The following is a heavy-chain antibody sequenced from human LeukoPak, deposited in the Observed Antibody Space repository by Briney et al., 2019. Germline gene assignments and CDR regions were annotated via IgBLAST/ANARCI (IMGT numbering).Heavy chain of an antibody. D-gene: IGHD6-19*01. CDR1: GFTFSDYY. V-gene: IGHV3-11*06. CDR2: ISSSSSYT. J-gene: IGHJ4*02. Sequence: GGSLRLSCAASGFTFSDYYMSWIRQAAGQGLEWVSYISSSSSYTNYADSVKGRFTISRDNAKNSLYLQMNSLRAEDTAVYYCARYSSGWYYFDYWGQGTLVTVSS. CDR3: ARYSSGWYYFDY.